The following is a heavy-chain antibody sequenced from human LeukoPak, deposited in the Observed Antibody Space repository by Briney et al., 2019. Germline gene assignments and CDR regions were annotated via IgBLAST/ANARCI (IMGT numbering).Heavy chain of an antibody. CDR1: GGTFSSYA. CDR3: ARYRGSSVVGSYAAFDI. Sequence: ASVKVSCKASGGTFSSYAISWVRQAPGQGLEWMGRIIPIFGTANYAQKFQGRVTITADKSTSTAYMELSSLRSEDTAVYYCARYRGSSVVGSYAAFDIWGQGTMVTVSS. CDR2: IIPIFGTA. D-gene: IGHD1-26*01. J-gene: IGHJ3*02. V-gene: IGHV1-69*06.